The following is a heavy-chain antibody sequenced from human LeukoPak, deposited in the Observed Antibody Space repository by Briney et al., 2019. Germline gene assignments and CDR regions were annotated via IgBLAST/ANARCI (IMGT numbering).Heavy chain of an antibody. CDR1: GGSISSYY. D-gene: IGHD3-3*01. J-gene: IGHJ4*02. CDR3: ARASFGWIDY. V-gene: IGHV4-59*08. CDR2: INYSGST. Sequence: PSETLSLTCTVSGGSISSYYWSWIRQPPGKGLEWIGYINYSGSTNYNPSLKGRVTILVDTSKNQFSLKVTSVTAADTAVYYCARASFGWIDYWGQGTLVTVSS.